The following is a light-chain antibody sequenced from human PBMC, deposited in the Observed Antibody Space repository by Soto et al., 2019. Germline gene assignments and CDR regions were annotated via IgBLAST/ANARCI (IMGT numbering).Light chain of an antibody. J-gene: IGKJ1*01. V-gene: IGKV1-39*01. CDR3: QQSGDTPPWT. Sequence: DIQMTQSPSSLSASVGDRVIITCRASQSIRKYLNWYQHKPGKVPTLLIYAASSLQSGVPSRFSGSGSGTEFTLTITSLQPEDFETYYCQQSGDTPPWTFGQGTTGEIK. CDR1: QSIRKY. CDR2: AAS.